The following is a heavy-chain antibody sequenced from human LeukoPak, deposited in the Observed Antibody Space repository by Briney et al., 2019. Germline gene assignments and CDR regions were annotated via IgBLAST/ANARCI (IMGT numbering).Heavy chain of an antibody. CDR2: INPSGGST. D-gene: IGHD6-13*01. Sequence: ASVKVSCKASGYTFTSYYMHWVRQAPGQGLEWMGIINPSGGSTGYAQKFQGRVTMTRDTSTSTVYMELSSLRSEDTAVYYCARVSRIRSSGSSLVYGMDVWGQGTTVTVSS. V-gene: IGHV1-46*01. CDR1: GYTFTSYY. CDR3: ARVSRIRSSGSSLVYGMDV. J-gene: IGHJ6*02.